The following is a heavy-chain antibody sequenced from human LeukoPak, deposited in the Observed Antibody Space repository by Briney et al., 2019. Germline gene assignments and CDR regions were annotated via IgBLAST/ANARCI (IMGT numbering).Heavy chain of an antibody. Sequence: PSETLSLTCTASGGSISSYYWSWIRQPPGKGLEWIRYIYYSGSTNYNPSLKSRVTISVDTSKNQFSLKLSSVTAADTAVYYCARDRSLVTGTYYYYYGMDVWGQGTTVTVSS. J-gene: IGHJ6*02. CDR2: IYYSGST. CDR3: ARDRSLVTGTYYYYYGMDV. V-gene: IGHV4-59*01. D-gene: IGHD1-20*01. CDR1: GGSISSYY.